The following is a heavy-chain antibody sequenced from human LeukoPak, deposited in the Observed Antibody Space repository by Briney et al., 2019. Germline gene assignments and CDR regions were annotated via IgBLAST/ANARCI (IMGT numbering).Heavy chain of an antibody. CDR3: TRDLGDDCSFTTRYDALLDS. Sequence: PGGSLRLSCTTSGFTFGDYAMNWVRQAPGKGLEWISFIRSQAYGGTIEYAASVRGRFTSARYDSKRIAYLRMTSLKPEHTAVYYCTRDLGDDCSFTTRYDALLDSWRQGTVVTVSS. V-gene: IGHV3-49*04. CDR2: IRSQAYGGTI. J-gene: IGHJ4*02. D-gene: IGHD2-2*01. CDR1: GFTFGDYA.